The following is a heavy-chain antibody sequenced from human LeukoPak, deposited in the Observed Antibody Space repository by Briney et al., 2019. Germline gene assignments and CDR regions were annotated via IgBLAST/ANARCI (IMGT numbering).Heavy chain of an antibody. Sequence: ASVKVSCKASGYTFTGYYMHWVRQAPAQGLEWMGWINPNSGGTNYAQKFQGRVTMTRDTSISTAYMELSRLRSDDTAVYYCTRTRITIFGVVTLPNWFDPWGQGTLVTVSS. CDR1: GYTFTGYY. CDR2: INPNSGGT. J-gene: IGHJ5*02. D-gene: IGHD3-3*01. CDR3: TRTRITIFGVVTLPNWFDP. V-gene: IGHV1-2*02.